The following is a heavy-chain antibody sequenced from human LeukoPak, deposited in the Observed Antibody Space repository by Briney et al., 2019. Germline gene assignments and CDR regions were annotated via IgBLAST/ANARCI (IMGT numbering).Heavy chain of an antibody. J-gene: IGHJ3*01. Sequence: SQTLSLTCTVSGGSITSGEYHWSWIRQLPGKGLEWIGYIYHRGSTYDNPSLKSRLTMSVDTSKNQFSLNLSSVTAADTAVYYCARVGVSNFHDTFDLWGQGTMVTVSS. V-gene: IGHV4-30-4*01. CDR1: GGSITSGEYH. CDR2: IYHRGST. D-gene: IGHD3-16*01. CDR3: ARVGVSNFHDTFDL.